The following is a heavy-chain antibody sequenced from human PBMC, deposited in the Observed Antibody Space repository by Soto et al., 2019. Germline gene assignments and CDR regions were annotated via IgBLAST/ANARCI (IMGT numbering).Heavy chain of an antibody. CDR1: GFTFSSYG. J-gene: IGHJ4*02. CDR3: AEAAAGDY. D-gene: IGHD6-13*01. CDR2: ISYDGSNK. V-gene: IGHV3-30*18. Sequence: QVQLVESGGGVVQPGRSLRLSCAASGFTFSSYGMHWVRQAPGKGLEWVAVISYDGSNKYYADSVKGRFTISRDNCKNALYLQINSLRAEDRAVYYCAEAAAGDYWGQGTLVTFSS.